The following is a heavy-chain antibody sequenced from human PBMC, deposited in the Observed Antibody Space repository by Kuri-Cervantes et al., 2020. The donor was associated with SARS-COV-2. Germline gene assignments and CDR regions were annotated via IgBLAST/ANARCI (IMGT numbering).Heavy chain of an antibody. D-gene: IGHD6-19*01. J-gene: IGHJ4*02. V-gene: IGHV1-18*04. CDR2: ISTYNANT. CDR3: ARGPFSSGWFDY. CDR1: GYTFTTYG. Sequence: ASVKVSCKASGYTFTTYGITWVRQAPGQGLEWMGWISTYNANTNYAQKLQGRVTMTTDTSTSTAYMELRSLRSDDTAVYYCARGPFSSGWFDYWGQGTLVTVSS.